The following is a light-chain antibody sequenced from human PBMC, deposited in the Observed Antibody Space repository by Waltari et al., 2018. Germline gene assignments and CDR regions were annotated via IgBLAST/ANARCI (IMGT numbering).Light chain of an antibody. CDR3: ASYTTITTLGDVI. CDR1: SSDIGASNY. V-gene: IGLV2-14*03. J-gene: IGLJ2*01. Sequence: QSTLTQPASVSGSPGQSITISCTGTSSDIGASNYVSWYQQHPDKAPKPMIYDITYRPSGVSHRFSGSGLQPEDEADYYCASYTTITTLGDVIFGGGTKLTVL. CDR2: DIT.